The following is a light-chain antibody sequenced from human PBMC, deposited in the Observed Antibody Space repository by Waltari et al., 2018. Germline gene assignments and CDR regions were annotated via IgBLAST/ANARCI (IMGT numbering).Light chain of an antibody. V-gene: IGLV7-46*01. CDR1: TGAVDSGHH. Sequence: QAVVTQEPSLTVSPRGTVTLTCGSSTGAVDSGHHPYWFQQKPGQAPRTLIHDTSNKHSWTPARFSVSLLGGKAGLTLSGAQPEDEAEYYCLLSYSGAWVFGGGTKLTVL. CDR2: DTS. J-gene: IGLJ3*02. CDR3: LLSYSGAWV.